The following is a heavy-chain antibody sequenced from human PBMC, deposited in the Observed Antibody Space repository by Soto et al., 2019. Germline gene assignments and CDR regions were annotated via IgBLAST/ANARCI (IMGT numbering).Heavy chain of an antibody. J-gene: IGHJ4*02. Sequence: PSETLSLTCTVSGDSLSTTPYYWGWIRQPPGKGLEWIATIYYSGTTYYNPSLKSRVAISVDTPKNQFYLELRSVTAADTAMYYCARHAGMATIVDYWGQGALVTVSS. V-gene: IGHV4-39*01. D-gene: IGHD5-12*01. CDR2: IYYSGTT. CDR1: GDSLSTTPYY. CDR3: ARHAGMATIVDY.